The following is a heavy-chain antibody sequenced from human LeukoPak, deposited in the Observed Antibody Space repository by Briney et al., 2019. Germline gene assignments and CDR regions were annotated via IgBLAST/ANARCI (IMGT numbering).Heavy chain of an antibody. CDR2: INHSGST. V-gene: IGHV4-34*01. CDR1: GVSFSDYY. J-gene: IGHJ4*02. Sequence: SETLSLTCAVYGVSFSDYYWSWIRQPPGKGLEWIGEINHSGSTNYNPYPKSRVTISVDTSKNQFSLKLSSVTAADTAVYYCARGNWVVTAKPSFDYWGQGTLVTVSS. CDR3: ARGNWVVTAKPSFDY. D-gene: IGHD2-21*02.